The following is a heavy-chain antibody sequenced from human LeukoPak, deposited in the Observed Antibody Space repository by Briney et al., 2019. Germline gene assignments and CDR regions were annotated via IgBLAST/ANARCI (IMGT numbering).Heavy chain of an antibody. V-gene: IGHV3-30*02. J-gene: IGHJ4*02. CDR2: IRYDGSNK. CDR3: AKDPYGSGGPCDY. Sequence: PGGSLRLSCAASGFTFSTYGMYWVRQAPGKGLEWVAFIRYDGSNKYYADSVKGRFTISRDNSKNTLYLQMNSLRPEDTAVYYCAKDPYGSGGPCDYWGQGTLVTVSS. CDR1: GFTFSTYG. D-gene: IGHD3-10*01.